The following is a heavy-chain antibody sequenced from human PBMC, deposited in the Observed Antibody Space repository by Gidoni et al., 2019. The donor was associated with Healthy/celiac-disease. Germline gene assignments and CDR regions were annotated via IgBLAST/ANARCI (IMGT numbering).Heavy chain of an antibody. J-gene: IGHJ4*02. Sequence: QVQLVESGGGVVQPGRSLRLSCAASGFTFSSDAMHWVRQAPGKGLEWVAVISYDGSNKYYADSVKGRFTISRDNSKNTLYLQMNSLRAEDTAVYYCARDLFIAVAGHPFDYWGQGTLVTVSS. CDR2: ISYDGSNK. CDR3: ARDLFIAVAGHPFDY. CDR1: GFTFSSDA. D-gene: IGHD6-19*01. V-gene: IGHV3-30*01.